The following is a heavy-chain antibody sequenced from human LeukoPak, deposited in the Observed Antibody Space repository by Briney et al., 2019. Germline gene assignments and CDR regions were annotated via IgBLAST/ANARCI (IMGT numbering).Heavy chain of an antibody. CDR2: ISYDGSNK. J-gene: IGHJ4*02. V-gene: IGHV3-30*03. CDR1: GFTFSSNA. Sequence: PGGSLRLSCAASGFTFSSNAMSWVRQAPGKGLEWVAVISYDGSNKYADSVKGRFTISRDNSKNTLYLQMNSLRAEDTAVYYCALNRGSGWYFHYWGQGTLVTVSS. D-gene: IGHD6-19*01. CDR3: ALNRGSGWYFHY.